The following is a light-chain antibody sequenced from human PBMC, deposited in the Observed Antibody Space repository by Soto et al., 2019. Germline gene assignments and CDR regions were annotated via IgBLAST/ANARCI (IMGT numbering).Light chain of an antibody. CDR3: QQYNGYPT. CDR1: QSISTS. V-gene: IGKV1-5*03. CDR2: KAS. J-gene: IGKJ1*01. Sequence: DIQMTPSPSTLSASVGDRVIITCRASQSISTSLAWYQQTPGKAPKLLIYKASILESGVPLRFSGSGSGADFTLTISSLQPDDFATYYCQQYNGYPTFGQGTKVDIK.